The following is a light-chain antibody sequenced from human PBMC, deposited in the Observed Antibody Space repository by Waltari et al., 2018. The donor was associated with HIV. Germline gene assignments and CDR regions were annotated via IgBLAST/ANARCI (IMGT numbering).Light chain of an antibody. CDR1: QGISSY. V-gene: IGKV1-8*01. J-gene: IGKJ1*01. CDR3: QQYYNFPRT. CDR2: AAS. Sequence: AVRMTQSPSTFSASTGDIVPITCRASQGISSYLAWYQQKPGTAPKLLIYAASILQSGVPSRFSASGSGTNFTLTINCLQSEDLATYYCQQYYNFPRTFGQGTKVEL.